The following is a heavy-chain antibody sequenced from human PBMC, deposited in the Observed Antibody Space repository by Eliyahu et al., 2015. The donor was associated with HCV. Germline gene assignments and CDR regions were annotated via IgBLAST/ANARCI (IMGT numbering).Heavy chain of an antibody. J-gene: IGHJ5*02. Sequence: QVQLQESGPGLVKPSETLSLTCTVSGGSITTYSWSWXRQPPGKGLEWIGFIXXSGGTNYHPSLKSRVTMSVDTSKNQFSLKLTSVTAADTAVYYCASGGGGIAVTGTGGWFDPWGQGTLVTVSS. CDR3: ASGGGGIAVTGTGGWFDP. V-gene: IGHV4-59*01. D-gene: IGHD6-19*01. CDR1: GGSITTYS. CDR2: IXXSGGT.